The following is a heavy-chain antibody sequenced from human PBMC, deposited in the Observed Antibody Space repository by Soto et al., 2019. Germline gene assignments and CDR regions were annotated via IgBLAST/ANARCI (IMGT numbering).Heavy chain of an antibody. CDR3: ARARLARKTGRAFDI. CDR2: TYYGSKWYN. CDR1: GDSVSSNSVA. V-gene: IGHV6-1*01. D-gene: IGHD2-21*01. J-gene: IGHJ3*02. Sequence: SPTLPLTCAISGDSVSSNSVAWNWKRQSPSRGLEWLGRTYYGSKWYNDYAVSVKSRTNIYADTSKNQFSLQLNSVTPEDTAVYYCARARLARKTGRAFDIWGQGTMVTVSS.